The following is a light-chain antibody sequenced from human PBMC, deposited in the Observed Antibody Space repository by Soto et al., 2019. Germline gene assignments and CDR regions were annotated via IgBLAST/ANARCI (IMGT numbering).Light chain of an antibody. CDR3: XXXXXXPPWT. Sequence: EIVMTQSPATLSVSPGERATLSCRASQSVSSNLAWYQQKPGQAPRLLIYGASTRATGIPARFSGSGSGTEFTLTISSLQSEXFAXXYXXXXXXXPPWTFGQGTKVEIK. CDR2: GAS. V-gene: IGKV3-15*01. J-gene: IGKJ1*01. CDR1: QSVSSN.